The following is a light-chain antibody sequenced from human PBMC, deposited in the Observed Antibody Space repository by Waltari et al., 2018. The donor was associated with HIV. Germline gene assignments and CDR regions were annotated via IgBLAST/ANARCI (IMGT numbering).Light chain of an antibody. J-gene: IGLJ3*02. CDR2: YKSDSDK. CDR3: MIWHSSAWV. V-gene: IGLV5-45*03. CDR1: RGINVGTYR. Sequence: QAVLNQPSSLPPSPGASASPPCTLPRGINVGTYRIYFYQQKPGPPPQYLLRYKSDSDKQQGSGVPSRFAGSKDASANAGILLSSGLQSEDEADYYCMIWHSSAWVFGGGTKLTVL.